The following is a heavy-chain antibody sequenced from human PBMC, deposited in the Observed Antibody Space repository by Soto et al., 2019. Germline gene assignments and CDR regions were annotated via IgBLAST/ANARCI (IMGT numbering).Heavy chain of an antibody. V-gene: IGHV1-18*01. CDR1: GYSFITYG. D-gene: IGHD2-2*01. Sequence: ASVKVSCKGSGYSFITYGINWVRQAPGQGLEWMGWISAYNDNTNYAQNLQGRVSMTTDTSTSTAYMELRSLRSDDTAMYYCARDQIPVAIVGYRYYGMDVWGQGTTVTVSS. CDR2: ISAYNDNT. CDR3: ARDQIPVAIVGYRYYGMDV. J-gene: IGHJ6*02.